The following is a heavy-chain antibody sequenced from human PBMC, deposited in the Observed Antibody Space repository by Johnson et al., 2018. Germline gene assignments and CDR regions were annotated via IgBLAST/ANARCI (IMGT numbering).Heavy chain of an antibody. V-gene: IGHV4-59*01. Sequence: QVQLQESGPGLVKPSETLSLKCTVSSGSISNNYWNWIRQSPGKGLEWIGYIHYIGNTNYNPSLKSRVTISVDTSKNQISLKLSSVTAADTAVYHCARGVAAAVYYYGLDVWGQGTTVTVSS. CDR1: SGSISNNY. CDR3: ARGVAAAVYYYGLDV. D-gene: IGHD6-13*01. CDR2: IHYIGNT. J-gene: IGHJ6*02.